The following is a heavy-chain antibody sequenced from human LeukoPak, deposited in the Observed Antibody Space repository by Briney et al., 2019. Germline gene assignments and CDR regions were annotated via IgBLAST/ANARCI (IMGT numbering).Heavy chain of an antibody. CDR1: GYSFTNYA. V-gene: IGHV7-4-1*02. D-gene: IGHD2-2*01. CDR3: ARNQYCSSTNCYGGRGALDF. Sequence: ASVKVSCKASGYSFTNYAMNWVRQAPGQGLEWMGWINTDTGNPTYAQGFTGRFVFSLDASVSTAYLQISSLKAEDTALYYCARNQYCSSTNCYGGRGALDFWGQGTLLTVSS. J-gene: IGHJ4*02. CDR2: INTDTGNP.